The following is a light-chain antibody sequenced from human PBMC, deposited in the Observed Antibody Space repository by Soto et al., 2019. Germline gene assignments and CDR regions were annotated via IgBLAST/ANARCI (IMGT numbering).Light chain of an antibody. CDR2: GAS. V-gene: IGKV3-15*01. Sequence: EIVLTRSPATLSVSPGERATLSCRASQSVSSNLAWYQQKPGQAPRLLIYGASTRATGIPARFSGSGSGTEFTLTISSLQPDDLATYYCQQYNSFPWTFGQGTKVDIK. CDR3: QQYNSFPWT. CDR1: QSVSSN. J-gene: IGKJ1*01.